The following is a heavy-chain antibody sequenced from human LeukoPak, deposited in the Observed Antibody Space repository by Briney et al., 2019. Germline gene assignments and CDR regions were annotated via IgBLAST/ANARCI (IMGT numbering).Heavy chain of an antibody. V-gene: IGHV3-53*01. CDR3: ARDLDRYGDYAGY. CDR1: GFTVSSNY. D-gene: IGHD4-17*01. CDR2: IYSGGST. Sequence: PGGSLRLSCAASGFTVSSNYMSWVRQAPGKGLEWVSVIYSGGSTYYADSVKGRFTISRDNSKNTLYLQMNSLRAEDTAVYYCARDLDRYGDYAGYWGQGTLVTVSS. J-gene: IGHJ4*02.